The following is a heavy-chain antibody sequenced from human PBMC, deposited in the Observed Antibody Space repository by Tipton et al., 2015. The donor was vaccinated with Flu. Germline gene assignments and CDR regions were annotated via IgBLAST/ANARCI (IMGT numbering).Heavy chain of an antibody. Sequence: QLVQSGAEVKKPGSSVKVSCKASGGTFSSYAVTWVRQAPGQGLEWMGGIIPIFGTANYAQKFQGRVTITADESTSTAYMELSSLRSDDTAVYYCARDQIVVVAATHYYYYGMDVWGQGTTVTVSS. V-gene: IGHV1-69*01. D-gene: IGHD2-15*01. CDR1: GGTFSSYA. CDR3: ARDQIVVVAATHYYYYGMDV. CDR2: IIPIFGTA. J-gene: IGHJ6*02.